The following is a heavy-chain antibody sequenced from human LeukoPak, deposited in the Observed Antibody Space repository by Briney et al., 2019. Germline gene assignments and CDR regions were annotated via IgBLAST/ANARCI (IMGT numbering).Heavy chain of an antibody. J-gene: IGHJ4*02. D-gene: IGHD3-3*01. V-gene: IGHV3-7*01. CDR3: ARDGSGSATGFDY. CDR1: GFTFSSYW. Sequence: GGSLRLSCAASGFTFSSYWMSWVRQAPGKGLEWVANIKQDGSEKYYADSVKGRFTISRDNAKNSLYLQMNSLRAEDTAVYYCARDGSGSATGFDYWGQGTLVTVSS. CDR2: IKQDGSEK.